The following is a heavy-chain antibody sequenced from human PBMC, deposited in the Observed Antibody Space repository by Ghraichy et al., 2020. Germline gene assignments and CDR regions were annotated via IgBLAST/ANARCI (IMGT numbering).Heavy chain of an antibody. J-gene: IGHJ3*02. Sequence: GGSLRLSCAASGFTFDDYAMHWVRQAPGKGLEWVSGISWNSGSIGYADSMKGRFTISRDNAKNSLYLQMNSLRAEDTALYYCAKDTAVGAILKGAFDIWGQGTMVTVSS. V-gene: IGHV3-9*01. D-gene: IGHD1-26*01. CDR2: ISWNSGSI. CDR3: AKDTAVGAILKGAFDI. CDR1: GFTFDDYA.